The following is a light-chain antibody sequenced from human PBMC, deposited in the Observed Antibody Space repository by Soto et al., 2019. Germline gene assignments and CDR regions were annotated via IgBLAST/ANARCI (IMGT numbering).Light chain of an antibody. CDR2: AAS. CDR1: QGISSY. J-gene: IGKJ4*02. V-gene: IGKV1-9*01. Sequence: DIQLTQSPSFLSASVGDRVTITCRASQGISSYLAWYQQRPGKAPKLLIYAASTLQSGVPSRFSGSGSGTEFALTVSSLQPDDFATYYCQQLNSYPLTVGGGTKVEIK. CDR3: QQLNSYPLT.